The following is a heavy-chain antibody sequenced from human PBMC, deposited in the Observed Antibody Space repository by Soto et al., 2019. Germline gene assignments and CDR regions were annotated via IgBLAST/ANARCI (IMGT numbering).Heavy chain of an antibody. V-gene: IGHV4-59*01. CDR1: GGSISSYY. J-gene: IGHJ4*02. CDR3: ARAICGNTPPGRWVDY. CDR2: ISYSGTT. Sequence: PSETLSLTCTVSGGSISSYYWSWIRQPPGKGLEWIGYISYSGTTNYNPSLESRVTISVDTSTNQFSLKLTSVTAADTAMYYCARAICGNTPPGRWVDYWGQGTLVTLSS. D-gene: IGHD2-21*01.